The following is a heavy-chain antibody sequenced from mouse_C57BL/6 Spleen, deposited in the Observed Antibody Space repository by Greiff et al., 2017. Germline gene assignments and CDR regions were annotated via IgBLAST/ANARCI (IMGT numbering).Heavy chain of an antibody. D-gene: IGHD3-1*01. Sequence: EVKVVESGGGLVKPGGSLKLSCAASGFTFSSYAMSWVRQTPEKRLEWVATISDGGSYTYYPDNVKGRFTISRDNAKNNLYLQMSHLKSEDTAMYYCARDRGLDFDYWGQGTTLTVSS. CDR3: ARDRGLDFDY. CDR1: GFTFSSYA. V-gene: IGHV5-4*01. CDR2: ISDGGSYT. J-gene: IGHJ2*01.